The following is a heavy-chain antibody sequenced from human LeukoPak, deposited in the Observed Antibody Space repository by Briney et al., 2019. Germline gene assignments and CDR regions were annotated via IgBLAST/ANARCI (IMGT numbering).Heavy chain of an antibody. J-gene: IGHJ4*02. Sequence: PGGSLRLSCAASGFTVSSNYMSWVRQAPGKGLEWVSVIYSGGSTFYADSVKGRFSISRDNSKNTLYLQMNSLRVEDTAVYYCAKPTGPNYFDYWGQGALVTVSS. D-gene: IGHD1-14*01. V-gene: IGHV3-53*01. CDR2: IYSGGST. CDR1: GFTVSSNY. CDR3: AKPTGPNYFDY.